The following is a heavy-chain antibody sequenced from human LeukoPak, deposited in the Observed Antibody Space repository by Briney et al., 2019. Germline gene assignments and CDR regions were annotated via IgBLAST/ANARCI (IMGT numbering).Heavy chain of an antibody. CDR1: GGSIRSYY. J-gene: IGHJ4*02. CDR2: IYFSGST. D-gene: IGHD6-6*01. Sequence: PSETLSLTCTVSGGSIRSYYWSWIRQPPGKGLEWIGYIYFSGSTDYNPALKSRVTISVDTSKNQFPLKLSSVTAADTAVYYCARSEYSSSSGHFDYWGQGTLVTVSS. V-gene: IGHV4-59*08. CDR3: ARSEYSSSSGHFDY.